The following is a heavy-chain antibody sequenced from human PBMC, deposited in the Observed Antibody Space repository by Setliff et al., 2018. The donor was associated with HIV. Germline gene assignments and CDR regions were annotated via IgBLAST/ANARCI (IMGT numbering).Heavy chain of an antibody. V-gene: IGHV3-48*04. Sequence: QAGGSLRLSCAASGFTFSNAWMNWVRQAPGKGLEWVSRIYDSGDIWYADSVKGRFTISRDNAKNSLYLQMNSLRAEDTAVYYCARYKWNNWIFGWFDPWGQGTQVTVSS. CDR1: GFTFSNAW. CDR3: ARYKWNNWIFGWFDP. D-gene: IGHD1-20*01. CDR2: IYDSGDI. J-gene: IGHJ5*02.